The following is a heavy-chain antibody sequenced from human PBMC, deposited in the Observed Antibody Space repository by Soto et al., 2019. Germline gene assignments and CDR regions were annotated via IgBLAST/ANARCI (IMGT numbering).Heavy chain of an antibody. CDR3: AKEMTSGSRLAFDY. D-gene: IGHD2-15*01. Sequence: PVGSLRLSCAASGFTFSSYALNWVRQAPGKGLEWVSGITGDGDTTFYAGSVKGRFTISRDNSRNTVYLQMNSVRAEDTAVYYCAKEMTSGSRLAFDYWGQGTLVTVSS. J-gene: IGHJ4*02. CDR1: GFTFSSYA. CDR2: ITGDGDTT. V-gene: IGHV3-23*01.